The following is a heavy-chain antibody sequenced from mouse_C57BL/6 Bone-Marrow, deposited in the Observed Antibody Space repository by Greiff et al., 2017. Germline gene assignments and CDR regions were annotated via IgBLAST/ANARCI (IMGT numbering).Heavy chain of an antibody. D-gene: IGHD2-4*01. J-gene: IGHJ1*03. CDR1: GYSITSGYY. Sequence: EVQLQQSGPGLVKPSQSLSLTCSVTGYSITSGYYWNWIRQFPGNKLEWMGYISYDGSNNYNPSLKNRISITRDTSTNQFFLKMNSVTTEDTATYYCARDGDYNWYFDVWGTGTTVTVSS. CDR3: ARDGDYNWYFDV. CDR2: ISYDGSN. V-gene: IGHV3-6*01.